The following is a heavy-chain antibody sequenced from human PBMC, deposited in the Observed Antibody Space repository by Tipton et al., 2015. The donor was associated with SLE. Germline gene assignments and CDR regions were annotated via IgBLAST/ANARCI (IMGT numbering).Heavy chain of an antibody. Sequence: SLRLSCVASGSGTSNYMHWVRQGPGKGRVWVSRLKTDDGYTSYADSVKGRFTISRDNAKNTLYLQMDSLRAEDTAVYFCARLGHCSGGSCARGGAFDIWGQGTMVTVSS. V-gene: IGHV3-74*01. D-gene: IGHD2-15*01. J-gene: IGHJ3*02. CDR2: LKTDDGYT. CDR1: GSGTSNY. CDR3: ARLGHCSGGSCARGGAFDI.